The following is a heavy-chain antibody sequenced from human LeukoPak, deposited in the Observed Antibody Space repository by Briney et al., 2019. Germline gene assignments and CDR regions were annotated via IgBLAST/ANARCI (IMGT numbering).Heavy chain of an antibody. Sequence: SVKISCKASGGTFSSFAISWVRQAPGQGLEWMGGIIPIFGTANYAQKFQGRVTITTDESTSTAYMELSSLRSEDTAVYYCARDGPWWYCSGGSCYRRVRNWFDPWGQGTLVTVSS. V-gene: IGHV1-69*05. J-gene: IGHJ5*02. CDR3: ARDGPWWYCSGGSCYRRVRNWFDP. CDR2: IIPIFGTA. D-gene: IGHD2-15*01. CDR1: GGTFSSFA.